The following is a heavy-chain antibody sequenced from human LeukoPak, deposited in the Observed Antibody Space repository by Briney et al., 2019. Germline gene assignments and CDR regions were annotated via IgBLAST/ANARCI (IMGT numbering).Heavy chain of an antibody. D-gene: IGHD3-22*01. CDR2: FDPEDGET. Sequence: GASVKVSCKVSGYTLTELSMHWVRQAPGKGLEWMGGFDPEDGETIYAQKFQGRVTMTEDTSTDTAYMELSSLRSEDTAVCYCAIDSSGYFSFDYWGQGTLVTVSS. J-gene: IGHJ4*02. CDR3: AIDSSGYFSFDY. CDR1: GYTLTELS. V-gene: IGHV1-24*01.